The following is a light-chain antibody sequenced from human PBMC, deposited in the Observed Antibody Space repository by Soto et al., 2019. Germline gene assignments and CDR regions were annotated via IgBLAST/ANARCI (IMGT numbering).Light chain of an antibody. CDR2: AES. V-gene: IGKV1-27*01. J-gene: IGKJ5*01. CDR3: QPANSFPLT. CDR1: QGISNY. Sequence: DIKMPQSPSSLSASVGERATITCRASQGISNYLAWYPQTPGKVPKLLIYAESPLQSGVPYRFSGSGYGKDFNLNLSRLQPEDLATYDCQPANSFPLTVGPGTRRET.